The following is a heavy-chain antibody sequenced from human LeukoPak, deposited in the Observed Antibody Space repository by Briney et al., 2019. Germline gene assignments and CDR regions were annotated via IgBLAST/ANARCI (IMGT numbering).Heavy chain of an antibody. CDR1: GFTFSSYS. CDR3: ARGDYTYYDFWSGYYYLLDY. V-gene: IGHV3-21*01. CDR2: ISSSSSYI. Sequence: PGGSLRLSCAASGFTFSSYSMNWVRQAPGKGLEWVSSISSSSSYIYYADSVKGRFTISRDNAKNSLYLQMNSLRAEDTAVYYCARGDYTYYDFWSGYYYLLDYWGQGTLVTVSP. D-gene: IGHD3-3*01. J-gene: IGHJ4*02.